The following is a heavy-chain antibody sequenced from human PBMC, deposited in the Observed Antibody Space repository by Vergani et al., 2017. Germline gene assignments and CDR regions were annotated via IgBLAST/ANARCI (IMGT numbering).Heavy chain of an antibody. D-gene: IGHD4-17*01. CDR3: AKDPVDYGDYSGLVDY. CDR2: ISSSSSYI. J-gene: IGHJ4*02. V-gene: IGHV3-21*01. CDR1: GFTFSSYS. Sequence: EVQLVESGGGLVKPGGSLRLSCAASGFTFSSYSMNWVRQAPGKGLEWVSSISSSSSYIYYADSVKGRFTISRDNSKNTLYLQMNSLRAEDTAVYYCAKDPVDYGDYSGLVDYWGQGTLVTVSS.